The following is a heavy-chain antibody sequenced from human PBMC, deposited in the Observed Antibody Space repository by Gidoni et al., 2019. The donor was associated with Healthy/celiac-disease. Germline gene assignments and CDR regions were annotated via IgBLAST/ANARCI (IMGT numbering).Heavy chain of an antibody. V-gene: IGHV4-59*01. CDR2: IYYSGST. J-gene: IGHJ3*02. Sequence: QVQLQESGPGLVKPSETLSLTCTVSGGSISSYYWSWIRQPPGKGLEWIGYIYYSGSTNYNPSLKSRVTISVDTSKNQFSLKLSSVTAADTAVYYCARDCGDYGDYVGAFDIWGQGTMVTVSS. CDR1: GGSISSYY. CDR3: ARDCGDYGDYVGAFDI. D-gene: IGHD4-17*01.